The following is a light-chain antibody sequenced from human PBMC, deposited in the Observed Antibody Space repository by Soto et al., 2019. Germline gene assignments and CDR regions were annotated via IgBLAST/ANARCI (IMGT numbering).Light chain of an antibody. Sequence: RVSNSLASLSVSLVSRGTLTCQASQDISNYLNWYQQKPGKAPKLLIYKASTLKSGVPSRFSGSGSGTEFTLTISSLQPDDFATYCCQHYKCYPNAFGQGTKVDIK. V-gene: IGKV1-5*03. J-gene: IGKJ1*01. CDR3: QHYKCYPNA. CDR1: QDISNY. CDR2: KAS.